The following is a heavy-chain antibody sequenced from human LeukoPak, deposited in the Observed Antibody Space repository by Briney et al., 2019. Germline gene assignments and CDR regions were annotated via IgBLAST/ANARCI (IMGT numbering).Heavy chain of an antibody. CDR3: ARDLRGSNAY. V-gene: IGHV3-30-3*01. D-gene: IGHD1-26*01. CDR2: IVYDGSNK. Sequence: PGRSLRLSCAASGFTFSSYAMHWVRQAPGKGLEWVAVIVYDGSNKKYADSVKGRFTISRDNSKNTLYLQMNSLRAEDTAVYYCARDLRGSNAYWGQGTLGTVS. CDR1: GFTFSSYA. J-gene: IGHJ4*02.